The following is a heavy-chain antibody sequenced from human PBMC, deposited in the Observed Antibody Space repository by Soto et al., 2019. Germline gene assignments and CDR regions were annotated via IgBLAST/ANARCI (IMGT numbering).Heavy chain of an antibody. CDR1: GYTFTSYY. D-gene: IGHD1-1*01. CDR2: INPSGGST. V-gene: IGHV1-46*01. J-gene: IGHJ5*02. CDR3: ARKSTTNWFDP. Sequence: QVQLVQSGAEVKKPGASVKVSCKASGYTFTSYYMHWVRQAPGQGLEWMGIINPSGGSTSYAQKFQGRVTMTRDTSPSTVYMELSSRRSEDAAVYYCARKSTTNWFDPWGQGTPVTVSS.